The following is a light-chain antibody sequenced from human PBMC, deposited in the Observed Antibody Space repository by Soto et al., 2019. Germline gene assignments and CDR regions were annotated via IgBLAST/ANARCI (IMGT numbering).Light chain of an antibody. V-gene: IGKV1-33*01. CDR2: DAS. Sequence: DIQMTQSPSSLSASVGDRVTITCQASHDIKKYLNWYQQKAHKVPKLLIHDASTLATGVPSRFTGSGSGTDFTLTINSLQPEDVATCYCQQFDDLPLTFGGGTKVDIK. CDR3: QQFDDLPLT. CDR1: HDIKKY. J-gene: IGKJ4*01.